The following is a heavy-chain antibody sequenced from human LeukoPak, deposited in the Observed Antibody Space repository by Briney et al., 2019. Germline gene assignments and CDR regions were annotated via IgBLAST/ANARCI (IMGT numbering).Heavy chain of an antibody. CDR3: ARGGGLDV. CDR1: GFTFSSSA. V-gene: IGHV3-7*03. Sequence: GGSLRLSCAASGFTFSSSAMSWARQAPGKGLEWVASINHNGNVNYYVDSVKGRFTISRDNAKNSLYLQMSNLRAEDTAVYFCARGGGLDVWGQGATVTVSS. D-gene: IGHD3-16*01. J-gene: IGHJ6*02. CDR2: INHNGNVN.